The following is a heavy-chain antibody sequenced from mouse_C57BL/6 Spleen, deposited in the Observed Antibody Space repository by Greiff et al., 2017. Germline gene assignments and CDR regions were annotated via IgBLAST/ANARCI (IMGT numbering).Heavy chain of an antibody. CDR3: ARILLRSYYFDY. D-gene: IGHD1-1*01. CDR2: IYPGGGYT. CDR1: GYTFTNYW. V-gene: IGHV1-63*01. J-gene: IGHJ2*01. Sequence: VQLVESGAELVRPGTSVKMSCKASGYTFTNYWIGWAKQRPGHGLEWIGDIYPGGGYTNYNEKFKGKATLTADKSSSTAYMQFSSLTSEDSAIYYCARILLRSYYFDYWGQGTTLTVSS.